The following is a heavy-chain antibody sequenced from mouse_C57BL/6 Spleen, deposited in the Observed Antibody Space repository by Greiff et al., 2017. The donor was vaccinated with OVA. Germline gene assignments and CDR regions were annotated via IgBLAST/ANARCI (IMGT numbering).Heavy chain of an antibody. CDR1: GFSLTSYG. V-gene: IGHV2-2*01. CDR3: ARTEDHYEYESY. CDR2: IWSGGST. Sequence: VQLQQSGPGLVQPSQSLSITCTVSGFSLTSYGVHWVRQSPGKGLEWLGVIWSGGSTDYNAAFISRRSISKDNSKSQVFFKMNSLQADDTAIDCCARTEDHYEYESYWGQGILVSVSA. D-gene: IGHD2-4*01. J-gene: IGHJ3*01.